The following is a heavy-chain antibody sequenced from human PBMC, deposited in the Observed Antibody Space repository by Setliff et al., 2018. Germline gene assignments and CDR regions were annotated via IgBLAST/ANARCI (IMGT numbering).Heavy chain of an antibody. CDR3: AKDYLSRWWNEPPLYFDD. V-gene: IGHV3-7*03. D-gene: IGHD1-1*01. J-gene: IGHJ4*01. Sequence: LRLSCAASGFTFNSFWMGWVRQAPGKGLEWVANIKQDGSDKYYADSVRGRFTISRDNARNSLHLQMNDVRREDAAFYYCAKDYLSRWWNEPPLYFDDWGPGVLVTVSS. CDR1: GFTFNSFW. CDR2: IKQDGSDK.